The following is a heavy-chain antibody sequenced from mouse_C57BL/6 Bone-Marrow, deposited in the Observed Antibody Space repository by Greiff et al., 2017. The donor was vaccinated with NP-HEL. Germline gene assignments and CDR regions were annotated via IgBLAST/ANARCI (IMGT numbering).Heavy chain of an antibody. J-gene: IGHJ1*03. CDR3: ARSDYSNLYWYFDV. V-gene: IGHV5-15*01. CDR1: GFTFSDYG. CDR2: ISNLAYSI. D-gene: IGHD2-5*01. Sequence: EVQLVESGGGLVQPGGSLKLSCAASGFTFSDYGMAWVRQAPRKGPEWVALISNLAYSIYYADTVTGRFTISRENAKNTLYLEMSSLRSEDTAMYYCARSDYSNLYWYFDVWGTGTTVTVSS.